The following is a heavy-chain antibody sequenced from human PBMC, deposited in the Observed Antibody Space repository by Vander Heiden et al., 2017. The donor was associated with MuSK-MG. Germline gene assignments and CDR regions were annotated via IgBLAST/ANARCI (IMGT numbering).Heavy chain of an antibody. CDR3: AREGMDDRLADVAYYYYSGMDV. CDR1: DYNFNKYG. J-gene: IGHJ6*02. Sequence: QVQLVQSGAEVEKPGASVKVSCQAFDYNFNKYGLRWVRQAPGQGLEWMGWISAYTGKTTYAEKFQGRVTMTTDASTSTAYMELRSLRSDDTAVYYCAREGMDDRLADVAYYYYSGMDVWGQGTTVTVS. CDR2: ISAYTGKT. D-gene: IGHD2-2*03. V-gene: IGHV1-18*01.